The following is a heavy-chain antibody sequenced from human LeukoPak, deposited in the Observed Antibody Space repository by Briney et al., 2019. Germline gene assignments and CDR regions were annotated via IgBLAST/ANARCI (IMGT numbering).Heavy chain of an antibody. CDR2: IKQDGSEK. CDR1: GFIFTDYY. CDR3: VRGQWLVF. D-gene: IGHD6-19*01. J-gene: IGHJ4*02. V-gene: IGHV3-7*01. Sequence: PGGSLRLSCAASGFIFTDYYMGWVRQAPGKGPEWVANIKQDGSEKFYVDSVKGRFTISRDNAKKSLYLQMNSLRAEDTAVYYCVRGQWLVFRGQGTLVTVSS.